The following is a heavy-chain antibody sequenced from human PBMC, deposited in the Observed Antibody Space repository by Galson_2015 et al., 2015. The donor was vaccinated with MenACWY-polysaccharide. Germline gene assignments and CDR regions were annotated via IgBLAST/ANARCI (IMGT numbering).Heavy chain of an antibody. CDR1: QFTFSSYP. J-gene: IGHJ2*01. Sequence: SLRLSCAASQFTFSSYPMTWVRQAPGKGLEWVSTIGGRTTNTYYADSVRGRFTISRDNSKNTVYLQMNSLRADDTAVYYCARDKTRQLLPYYYFDPWGRGTLVTVSS. D-gene: IGHD4-23*01. V-gene: IGHV3-23*01. CDR3: ARDKTRQLLPYYYFDP. CDR2: IGGRTTNT.